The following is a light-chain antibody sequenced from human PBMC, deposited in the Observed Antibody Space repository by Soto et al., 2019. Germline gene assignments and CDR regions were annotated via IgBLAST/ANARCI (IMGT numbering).Light chain of an antibody. V-gene: IGKV3-20*01. CDR2: GAS. Sequence: VFAQASGTLSLSPGERATLSFRASQSVSSSYLAWYQQKPGQAPRLLIYGASSRATGVPTRFSGSRSGAEFTLTINRLEPEDFAVYYCQQYGSSWTFGQRTKV. CDR3: QQYGSSWT. CDR1: QSVSSSY. J-gene: IGKJ1*01.